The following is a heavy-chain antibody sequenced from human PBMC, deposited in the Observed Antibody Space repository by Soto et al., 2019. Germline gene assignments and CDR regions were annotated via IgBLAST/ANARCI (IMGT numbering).Heavy chain of an antibody. V-gene: IGHV3-66*01. CDR2: IYSGGST. Sequence: EVQLVESGGGLVQPGGSLRLSCAASGFTVSTKYMSWVRQAPGKGLERVSVIYSGGSTFYADSGRGRFTISRDNSKNTVNLQMNSLRAEDTAVYYCARDPWAADYWGQGTLVTVSS. CDR3: ARDPWAADY. CDR1: GFTVSTKY. J-gene: IGHJ4*02. D-gene: IGHD3-16*01.